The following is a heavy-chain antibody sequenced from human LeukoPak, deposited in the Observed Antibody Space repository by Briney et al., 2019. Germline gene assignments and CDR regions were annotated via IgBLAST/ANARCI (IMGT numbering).Heavy chain of an antibody. CDR3: ARWQWELRDFDY. CDR1: GFTFSSYS. Sequence: PGGSLRLSCAASGFTFSSYSMNWVRQAPGKGLEWVSSISSSSSYIYYPDSVKGRFTISRDNAKNSLYLQMNSLRAEDTAVYYCARWQWELRDFDYWGQGTLVTVSS. CDR2: ISSSSSYI. V-gene: IGHV3-21*01. D-gene: IGHD1-26*01. J-gene: IGHJ4*02.